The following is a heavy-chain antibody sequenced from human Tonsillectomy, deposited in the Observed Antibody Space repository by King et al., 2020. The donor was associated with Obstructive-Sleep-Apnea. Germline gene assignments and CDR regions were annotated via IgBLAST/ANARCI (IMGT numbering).Heavy chain of an antibody. Sequence: QLQLQESGPGLVKPSETLSLTCTVSGGSIRSYYWSWIRQPPGQGLEWIGYISSSGSTNYHPSLKSRVTISVDTSKNQFSLQLSSVTAADTAVYYFARDGGDRGYFDYWGQGTLVTVSS. CDR2: ISSSGST. D-gene: IGHD2-21*02. CDR1: GGSIRSYY. V-gene: IGHV4-59*01. J-gene: IGHJ4*02. CDR3: ARDGGDRGYFDY.